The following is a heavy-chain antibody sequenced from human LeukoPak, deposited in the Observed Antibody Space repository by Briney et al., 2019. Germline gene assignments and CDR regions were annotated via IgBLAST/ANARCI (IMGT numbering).Heavy chain of an antibody. CDR2: FIPAFNTA. D-gene: IGHD7-27*01. Sequence: SVKVSCKASGDTFDTYTISWVRQVPGQGLEWMGGFIPAFNTAHYARKFQGRVTISMDASTTTDFMEMSSLRFEDTAVYYCVRDKGLTGDTCAFDIWGQGTMVTVSS. V-gene: IGHV1-69*05. J-gene: IGHJ3*02. CDR1: GDTFDTYT. CDR3: VRDKGLTGDTCAFDI.